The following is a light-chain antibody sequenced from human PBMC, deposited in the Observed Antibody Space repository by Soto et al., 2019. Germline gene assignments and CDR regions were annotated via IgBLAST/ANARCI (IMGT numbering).Light chain of an antibody. V-gene: IGKV3-20*01. CDR1: QSVSSSC. CDR2: GAS. J-gene: IGKJ4*01. CDR3: QQYGSSPLT. Sequence: EIVLPQSPGTLSLSPGARSPLSRRDSQSVSSSCLAWYQQKPGQANRLLIYGASSRATGIPVRFSGSGSGTDFTLTISRLEPEEFAVYYCQQYGSSPLTVGGGTKVDIK.